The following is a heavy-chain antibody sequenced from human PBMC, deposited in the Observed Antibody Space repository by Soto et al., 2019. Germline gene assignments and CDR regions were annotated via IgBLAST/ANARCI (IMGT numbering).Heavy chain of an antibody. Sequence: SETLSLTCTVSGGSISSGGYYWSWIRQHPGKGLEWIGYIYYSGSTYYNPSLKSRVTISVDTSKNQFSLKLSSVTAADTAVYYCARARFEYSSSRTFDYWGQGTLVTVSS. D-gene: IGHD6-6*01. J-gene: IGHJ4*02. V-gene: IGHV4-31*03. CDR2: IYYSGST. CDR3: ARARFEYSSSRTFDY. CDR1: GGSISSGGYY.